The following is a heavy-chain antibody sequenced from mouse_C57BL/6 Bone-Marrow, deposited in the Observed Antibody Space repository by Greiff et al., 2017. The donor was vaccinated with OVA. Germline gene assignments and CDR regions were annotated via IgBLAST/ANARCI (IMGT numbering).Heavy chain of an antibody. CDR1: GYTFTSYW. J-gene: IGHJ4*01. CDR2: IYPGSGST. CDR3: ARRLSSHAMDY. D-gene: IGHD6-1*01. Sequence: QVQLQQSGAELVKPGASVKMSCKASGYTFTSYWITWVKQRPGQGLEWIGDIYPGSGSTNYNEKFKSKATLTVDTSSSTAYMQLSSLTSEDSAVYYCARRLSSHAMDYWGQGTSVTVSS. V-gene: IGHV1-55*01.